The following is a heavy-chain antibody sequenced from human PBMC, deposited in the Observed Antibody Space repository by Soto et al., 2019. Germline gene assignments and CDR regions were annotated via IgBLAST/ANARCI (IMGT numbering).Heavy chain of an antibody. V-gene: IGHV1-18*01. CDR3: ARDPVYGSVSSNWYFDL. CDR2: ISAYNGNK. J-gene: IGHJ2*01. Sequence: QVQLVQSGAEVKKPGASVKVSCKASGYTFTSYGISWVRQAPGQGLEWMGWISAYNGNKNYAQKLEGRVNRTTATSTSTAYMELRSLRSDDTAVYYCARDPVYGSVSSNWYFDLWGRGTLVTVSS. D-gene: IGHD3-10*01. CDR1: GYTFTSYG.